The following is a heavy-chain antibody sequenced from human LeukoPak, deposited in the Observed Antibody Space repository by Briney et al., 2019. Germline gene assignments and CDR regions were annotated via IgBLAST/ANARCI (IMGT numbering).Heavy chain of an antibody. V-gene: IGHV4-59*01. CDR2: IYYSGST. Sequence: PAETLSLTCTVSGGSISTYYWSWVRQPPGKGLEWIGYIYYSGSTNYNPSLKSRVTISIDTSKNQFSLNLSSVTAADTAVYYCARSERYSSGWYFYFDYWGQGTLVTVSS. J-gene: IGHJ4*02. D-gene: IGHD6-19*01. CDR1: GGSISTYY. CDR3: ARSERYSSGWYFYFDY.